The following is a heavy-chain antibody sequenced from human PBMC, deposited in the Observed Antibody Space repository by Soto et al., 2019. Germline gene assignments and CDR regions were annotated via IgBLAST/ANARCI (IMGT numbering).Heavy chain of an antibody. D-gene: IGHD6-6*01. Sequence: PGGSLRLSCAASGFTFSSYAMHWARQAPGKGLEWVAVISYDGSNKYYADSVKGRFTISRDNSKNTLYLQMNSLRAEDTAVYYCARDSAARGPGGFDPWGQGTLVTVSS. CDR1: GFTFSSYA. J-gene: IGHJ5*02. CDR3: ARDSAARGPGGFDP. V-gene: IGHV3-30-3*01. CDR2: ISYDGSNK.